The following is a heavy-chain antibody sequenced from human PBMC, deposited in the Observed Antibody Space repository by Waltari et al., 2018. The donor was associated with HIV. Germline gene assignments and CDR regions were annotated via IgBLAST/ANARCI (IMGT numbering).Heavy chain of an antibody. CDR2: IWYDGSNK. V-gene: IGHV3-33*01. D-gene: IGHD3-22*01. Sequence: QVQLVESGGGVVQPGRSLRLSCAASGFTFSSYGMHWVRQAPGKGLEWVAVIWYDGSNKYYADSVKGRFTISRDNSKNTLYLQMNSLRAEDTAVYYCARTTYYYDSSGYYALSRYYYYGMDVWGQGTTVTVSS. CDR3: ARTTYYYDSSGYYALSRYYYYGMDV. CDR1: GFTFSSYG. J-gene: IGHJ6*02.